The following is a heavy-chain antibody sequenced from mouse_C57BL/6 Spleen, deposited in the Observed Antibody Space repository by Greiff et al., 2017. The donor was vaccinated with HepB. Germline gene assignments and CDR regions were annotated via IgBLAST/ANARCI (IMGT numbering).Heavy chain of an antibody. Sequence: DVQLVESGGGLVQPKGSLKLSCAASGFSFNTYAMNWVRQAPGKGLEWVARIRSNSNNYATYYADSVKDRFTISRDDSESMLYLQMNNLKTEDTAMYYCVRLLDGYYDGYFDVWGTGTTVTVSS. V-gene: IGHV10-1*01. CDR3: VRLLDGYYDGYFDV. CDR1: GFSFNTYA. J-gene: IGHJ1*03. CDR2: IRSNSNNYAT. D-gene: IGHD2-3*01.